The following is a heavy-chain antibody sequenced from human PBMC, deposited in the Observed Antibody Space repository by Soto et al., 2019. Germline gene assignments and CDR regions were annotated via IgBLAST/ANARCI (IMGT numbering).Heavy chain of an antibody. CDR2: ISGSGGST. D-gene: IGHD2-2*01. J-gene: IGHJ6*03. V-gene: IGHV3-23*01. CDR3: AKVLRPDIVVVPAGAYYYYYMDV. CDR1: GFTFSSYA. Sequence: GGSLRLSCAASGFTFSSYAMSWVRQAPGKGLEWVSAISGSGGSTYYADSVKGRFTISRDNSKNTLYLQMNSLRAEDTAVYYCAKVLRPDIVVVPAGAYYYYYMDVWGKGTTVTVSS.